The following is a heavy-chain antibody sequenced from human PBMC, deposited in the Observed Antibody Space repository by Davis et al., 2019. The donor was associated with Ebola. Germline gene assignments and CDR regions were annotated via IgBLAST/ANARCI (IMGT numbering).Heavy chain of an antibody. CDR2: MNPNSGNT. D-gene: IGHD6-6*01. J-gene: IGHJ6*02. CDR3: ARGGIAAQTAHYYYGMDV. V-gene: IGHV1-8*01. CDR1: GYTFTSYD. Sequence: AASVKVSCKASGYTFTSYDINWVRQATGQGLEWMGWMNPNSGNTGYAQKFQGRVNMTRNTSISTAYMELSSLRSEDTAVYYCARGGIAAQTAHYYYGMDVWGQGTTVTVSS.